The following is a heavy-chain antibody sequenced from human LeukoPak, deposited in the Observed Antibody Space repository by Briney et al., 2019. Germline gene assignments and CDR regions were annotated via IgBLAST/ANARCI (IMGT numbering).Heavy chain of an antibody. D-gene: IGHD3-3*01. Sequence: ASVKVSCKASGYTFRNYGINWVRQATGQGLEYMGWMNPKSGNTGYAQKFQGRVTITRNTSISTAYMELSSLRSEDTAVYYCARAGSYYDFWSGYYRPGGFDIWGQGTMVTVSS. V-gene: IGHV1-8*03. CDR2: MNPKSGNT. CDR3: ARAGSYYDFWSGYYRPGGFDI. CDR1: GYTFRNYG. J-gene: IGHJ3*02.